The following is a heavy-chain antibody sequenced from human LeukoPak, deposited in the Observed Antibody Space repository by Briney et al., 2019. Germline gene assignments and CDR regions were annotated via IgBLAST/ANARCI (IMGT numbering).Heavy chain of an antibody. CDR3: AKASYYDILTGLFDY. D-gene: IGHD3-9*01. J-gene: IGHJ4*02. Sequence: GGSLRLSCAASGFTFSSYAMSWVRQAPGKGLEWVSAISGSGGSTYYADSVKGRFTISRDNSKNTLYLQMNSLGAEDTAVYYCAKASYYDILTGLFDYWGQGTLVTVSS. CDR1: GFTFSSYA. CDR2: ISGSGGST. V-gene: IGHV3-23*01.